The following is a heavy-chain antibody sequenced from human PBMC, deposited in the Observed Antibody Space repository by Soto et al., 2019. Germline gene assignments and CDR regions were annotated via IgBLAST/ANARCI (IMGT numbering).Heavy chain of an antibody. CDR1: GFTFSSYG. CDR2: ISYDGSNK. Sequence: PGGSLRLSCAASGFTFSSYGMHWVRQAPGKGLEWVAVISYDGSNKYYADSVKGRFTISRNNSKNTLYLQMNSMRAENTAVYYSAKDLRIQLWWPPLGFDYWGQGALVTVSS. J-gene: IGHJ4*02. D-gene: IGHD5-18*01. V-gene: IGHV3-30*18. CDR3: AKDLRIQLWWPPLGFDY.